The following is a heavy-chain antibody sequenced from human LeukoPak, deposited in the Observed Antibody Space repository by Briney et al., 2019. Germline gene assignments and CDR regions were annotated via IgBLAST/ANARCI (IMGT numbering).Heavy chain of an antibody. Sequence: SETLSLTCTVSSGSISSSSYYWGWIRQPPGKGLEWIGSIYYSGSTYYNPSLKSRVTISVDTSKNQFSLKLSSVTAADTAVYYCARDRAARTYYYYYMDVWGKGTTVTVSS. V-gene: IGHV4-39*07. CDR2: IYYSGST. CDR1: SGSISSSSYY. J-gene: IGHJ6*03. CDR3: ARDRAARTYYYYYMDV. D-gene: IGHD6-6*01.